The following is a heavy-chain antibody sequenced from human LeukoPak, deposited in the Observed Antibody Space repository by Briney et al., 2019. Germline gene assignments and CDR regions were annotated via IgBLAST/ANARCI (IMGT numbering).Heavy chain of an antibody. Sequence: GASVKVSCKASGGTFSSYAISWVRQAPGQGLEWMGGIIPIFGTANYAQKFQGRVTITTDESTSTAYMELSSLRSEDTAVYYCASGNQDIVVVPAARETKAEYFQPWGQGTLVTVSS. CDR1: GGTFSSYA. CDR3: ASGNQDIVVVPAARETKAEYFQP. V-gene: IGHV1-69*05. D-gene: IGHD2-2*01. CDR2: IIPIFGTA. J-gene: IGHJ1*01.